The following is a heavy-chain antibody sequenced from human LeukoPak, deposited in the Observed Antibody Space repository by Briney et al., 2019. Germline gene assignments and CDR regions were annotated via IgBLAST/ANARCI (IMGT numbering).Heavy chain of an antibody. Sequence: PSETLSLTCTVSGGSISSSSYYWGWIRQPPGKGLEWIGSIYYSGSTYYNPSLKSRVTISVDTSKNQFSLKLSSVTAADTAVYYCARGEYQLFYYFDYWGQGTLVTVSS. D-gene: IGHD2-2*01. CDR3: ARGEYQLFYYFDY. CDR1: GGSISSSSYY. CDR2: IYYSGST. V-gene: IGHV4-39*07. J-gene: IGHJ4*02.